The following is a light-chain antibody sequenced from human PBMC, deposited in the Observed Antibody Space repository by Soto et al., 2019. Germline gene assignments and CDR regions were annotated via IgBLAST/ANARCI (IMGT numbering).Light chain of an antibody. J-gene: IGKJ5*01. V-gene: IGKV3-20*01. CDR1: QSVTNNY. Sequence: EIVLTQSPGTLSLSPGERATLSCRASQSVTNNYLAWYQQKPGQAPRLLIYGASSRATGVPDRFSGSGSGTDFTLTISRLEPEDFAVYYCQQYYNSAIFGQGTRPEIK. CDR2: GAS. CDR3: QQYYNSAI.